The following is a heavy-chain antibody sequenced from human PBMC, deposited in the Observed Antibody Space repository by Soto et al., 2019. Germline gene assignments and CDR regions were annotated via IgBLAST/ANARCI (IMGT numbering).Heavy chain of an antibody. Sequence: ASVKVSCKASGYAFTGYYMHWVRQAPGQGLEWMGWINPNSGGTNYAQKFQGRVTMTRDTSISTAYMELSRLRSDDTAVYYCARGATVRKHYYYYGMDVWGQGTTVTVSS. J-gene: IGHJ6*02. CDR3: ARGATVRKHYYYYGMDV. V-gene: IGHV1-2*02. CDR2: INPNSGGT. D-gene: IGHD4-17*01. CDR1: GYAFTGYY.